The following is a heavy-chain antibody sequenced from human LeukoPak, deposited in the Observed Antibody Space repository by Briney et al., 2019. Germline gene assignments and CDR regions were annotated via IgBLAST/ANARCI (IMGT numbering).Heavy chain of an antibody. Sequence: PSETLSLTCTVSAGSISTYYWSWIRQPPGKGLEWIAYISHSGSTTYNPSLKSRVTISVGTSKNQFSLTLSSVTAADTAVYYCASLSYSNYVDYWGQGTLLTVSS. V-gene: IGHV4-59*08. D-gene: IGHD4-11*01. CDR1: AGSISTYY. J-gene: IGHJ4*02. CDR2: ISHSGST. CDR3: ASLSYSNYVDY.